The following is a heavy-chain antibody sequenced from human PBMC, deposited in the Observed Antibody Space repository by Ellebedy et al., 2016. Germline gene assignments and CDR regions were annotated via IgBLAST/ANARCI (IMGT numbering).Heavy chain of an antibody. CDR1: GGTFSSYA. CDR2: IKQDGSEK. D-gene: IGHD2-15*01. J-gene: IGHJ3*02. Sequence: SCXASGGTFSSYAISWVRQAPGKGLEWVANIKQDGSEKYYVDSVKGRFTISRDNAKNSLYLQMNSLRAEDTAVYYCARGSGTNNAFDIWGQGTMVTVSS. CDR3: ARGSGTNNAFDI. V-gene: IGHV3-7*01.